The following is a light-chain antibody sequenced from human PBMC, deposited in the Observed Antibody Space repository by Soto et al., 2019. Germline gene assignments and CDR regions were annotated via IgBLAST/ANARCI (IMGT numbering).Light chain of an antibody. Sequence: DIQMTQSPSSLSASVGDRVTITCRASQSISKYLSWFQQKPGKAPKLLIYATSSLQSGVPSRFSGSGSGTDVTLTISSLQPEDFATYYCQQSDSTPPGTFGQGTKVEIK. J-gene: IGKJ1*01. V-gene: IGKV1-39*01. CDR1: QSISKY. CDR2: ATS. CDR3: QQSDSTPPGT.